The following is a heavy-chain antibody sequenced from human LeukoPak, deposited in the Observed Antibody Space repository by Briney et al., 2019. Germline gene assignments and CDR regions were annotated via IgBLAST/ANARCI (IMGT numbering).Heavy chain of an antibody. CDR3: TRGVAAAGKRYYFYY. D-gene: IGHD6-13*01. CDR1: GYTFTGYY. CDR2: INPNSGGT. Sequence: GAPVKVSCKASGYTFTGYYMHWVRQAPGQGLEWMGWINPNSGGTNYAQKFQGRVTMTRDTSISTAYTELSRLRSDDTAVYYCTRGVAAAGKRYYFYYWGQGTLVTVSS. J-gene: IGHJ4*02. V-gene: IGHV1-2*02.